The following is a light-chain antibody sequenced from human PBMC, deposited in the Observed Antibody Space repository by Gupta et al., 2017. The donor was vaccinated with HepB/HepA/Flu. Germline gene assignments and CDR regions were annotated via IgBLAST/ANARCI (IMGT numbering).Light chain of an antibody. CDR1: QSVLYSSNNKNY. J-gene: IGKJ2*04. CDR2: WAS. Sequence: DFVMTQSPDSLAVSLGERATINCRSSQSVLYSSNNKNYLAWYQQKLGQPPKLLIYWASTRESGVPDRFSGSGSGTEFTLTISSLQAEDVAVYYCQQYYITPRSFGQGTKLELK. CDR3: QQYYITPRS. V-gene: IGKV4-1*01.